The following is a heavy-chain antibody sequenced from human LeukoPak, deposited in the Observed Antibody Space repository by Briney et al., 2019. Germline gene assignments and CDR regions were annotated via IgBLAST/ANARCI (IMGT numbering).Heavy chain of an antibody. CDR1: GFTVSSNY. Sequence: GGSLRLSCAASGFTVSSNYMSWVRQAPGKGLEWVSVIYSGGSTYYADSVKGRFTISRDNSKNTLYLQMNSLRAEDPAVYYCXXXXXXXXDXRRGNNAFDIWGQGTMVTVSS. D-gene: IGHD3-16*01. V-gene: IGHV3-53*01. CDR3: XXXXXXXXDXRRGNNAFDI. J-gene: IGHJ3*02. CDR2: IYSGGST.